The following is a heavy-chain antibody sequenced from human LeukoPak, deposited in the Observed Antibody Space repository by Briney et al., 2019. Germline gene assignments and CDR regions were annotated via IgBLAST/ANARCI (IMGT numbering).Heavy chain of an antibody. CDR2: INPNSGGT. CDR1: GYTFTGYY. J-gene: IGHJ4*02. Sequence: ASVKVSCKASGYTFTGYYMHWVRQAPGQGLEWMGWINPNSGGTNYAQKFQGRVTMTRDTSISTAYMELSRLRSDDTAVYYCARAVRVLRYFDLHEKDYWGQGTLVTVSS. CDR3: ARAVRVLRYFDLHEKDY. V-gene: IGHV1-2*02. D-gene: IGHD3-9*01.